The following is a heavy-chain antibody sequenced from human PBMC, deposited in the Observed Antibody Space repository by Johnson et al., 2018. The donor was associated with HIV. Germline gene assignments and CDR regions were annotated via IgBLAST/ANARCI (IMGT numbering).Heavy chain of an antibody. CDR1: GFTFSSYA. D-gene: IGHD1-26*01. Sequence: VQLVESGGGLVQPGGSLRLSCAASGFTFSSYAMSWVRQAPGKGLEWVSGIGTAGDTYYPGSVKGRFTISSENAKNSSYLQMNSLRVGDTAVYYCVRGGATSYDAFDIWGQGTMVTVSS. CDR3: VRGGATSYDAFDI. J-gene: IGHJ3*02. CDR2: IGTAGDT. V-gene: IGHV3-13*01.